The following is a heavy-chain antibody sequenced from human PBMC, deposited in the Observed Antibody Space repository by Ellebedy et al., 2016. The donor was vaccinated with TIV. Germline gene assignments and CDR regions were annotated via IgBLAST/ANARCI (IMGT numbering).Heavy chain of an antibody. CDR2: ISANGGTT. CDR1: GFTFSTYP. Sequence: GESLKISCAASGFTFSTYPMNWVRQAPGKGLEWVSIISANGGTTYYADSVKGRFTISRDNAKNSLYLQMNSLRADDTAVYYCAREKSGHKWNDGFDSWGQGTLVTVSS. CDR3: AREKSGHKWNDGFDS. J-gene: IGHJ4*02. V-gene: IGHV3-23*01. D-gene: IGHD1-1*01.